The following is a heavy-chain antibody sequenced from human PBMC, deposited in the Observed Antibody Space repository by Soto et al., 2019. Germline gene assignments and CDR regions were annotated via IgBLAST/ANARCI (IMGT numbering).Heavy chain of an antibody. D-gene: IGHD2-2*01. Sequence: ASVKVSCKASGYTFTSYDINWVRQATGQGLEWMGWMNPNSGNTGYAQKFQGRVTMTRNTSISTACMELSSLRSEDTAVYYCARETGGRSDIVVVPAAMASLYYSYMDVWGKGTTVPVSS. CDR3: ARETGGRSDIVVVPAAMASLYYSYMDV. J-gene: IGHJ6*03. CDR2: MNPNSGNT. CDR1: GYTFTSYD. V-gene: IGHV1-8*01.